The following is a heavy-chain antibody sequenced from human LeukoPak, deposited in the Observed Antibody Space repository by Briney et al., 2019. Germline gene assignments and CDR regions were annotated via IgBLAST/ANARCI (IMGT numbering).Heavy chain of an antibody. V-gene: IGHV4-34*01. J-gene: IGHJ4*02. CDR1: GGSFSGYY. CDR2: INHSGST. CDR3: PRKSLLNRAYYYGSGSYLFYFDY. Sequence: PSETLSLTCAVYGGSFSGYYWSWIRQPPGKGLEWIGEINHSGSTNYNPSLKSRVTISVDTSKNQFSLKLSSVTAADTAVYYCPRKSLLNRAYYYGSGSYLFYFDYWGQGTLVTVSS. D-gene: IGHD3-10*01.